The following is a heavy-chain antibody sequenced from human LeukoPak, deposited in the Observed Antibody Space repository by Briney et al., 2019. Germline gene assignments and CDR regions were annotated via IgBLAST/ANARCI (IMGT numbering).Heavy chain of an antibody. J-gene: IGHJ4*02. CDR1: GFTFSSYS. V-gene: IGHV3-21*01. CDR2: ISSSSSYI. Sequence: GGSLRLFCAASGFTFSSYSMNWVRQAPGNGLEWVSSISSSSSYIYYADSVKGRFTISRDNAKNSLYLQMNSLRAEDTAVYYCARVLYSGYDSDYWGQGTLVTVSS. D-gene: IGHD5-12*01. CDR3: ARVLYSGYDSDY.